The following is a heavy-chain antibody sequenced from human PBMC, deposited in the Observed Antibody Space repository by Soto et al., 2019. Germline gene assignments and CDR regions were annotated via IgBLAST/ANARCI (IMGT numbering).Heavy chain of an antibody. CDR3: ARAARYDFRSAYNLFDP. Sequence: GGSLRLSCEASGFTFSSYEFNWVRQAPGKGLEWISFISGSGNTMYYADSVKGRFTISRDDAKNSLYLQMNSLRAEDTAVYYWARAARYDFRSAYNLFDPWGQGTLVTVSS. V-gene: IGHV3-48*03. J-gene: IGHJ5*02. D-gene: IGHD3-3*01. CDR2: ISGSGNTM. CDR1: GFTFSSYE.